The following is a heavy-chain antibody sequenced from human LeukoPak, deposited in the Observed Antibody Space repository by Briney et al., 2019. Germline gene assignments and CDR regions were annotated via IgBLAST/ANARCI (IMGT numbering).Heavy chain of an antibody. CDR2: IHYSGST. CDR3: GGGPSYYYFDY. Sequence: PSETLSLTCAVYGGSFSGYYWSWIRQPPGKGLEWIGYIHYSGSTNYNPSLKSRVTILVDTSKNQFSLTLSSVTAADTAVYYCGGGPSYYYFDYWGQGALVTVSS. J-gene: IGHJ4*02. V-gene: IGHV4-59*01. D-gene: IGHD2-15*01. CDR1: GGSFSGYY.